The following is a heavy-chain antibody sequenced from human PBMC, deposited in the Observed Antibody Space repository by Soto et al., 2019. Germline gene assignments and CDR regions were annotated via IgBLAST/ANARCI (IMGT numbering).Heavy chain of an antibody. CDR3: ARGGRDGMDV. D-gene: IGHD3-10*01. J-gene: IGHJ6*02. CDR2: ISAYNGNT. V-gene: IGHV1-18*01. CDR1: GFTFTTYG. Sequence: QVQLVQSGAEVKKPGASVKVSCKASGFTFTTYGFTWVRQAPGQGLEWMGWISAYNGNTNYAQKFQGRVTMTTDTSTSTVYLELRSLTSDDTAVCYCARGGRDGMDVWGQGTTVTLSS.